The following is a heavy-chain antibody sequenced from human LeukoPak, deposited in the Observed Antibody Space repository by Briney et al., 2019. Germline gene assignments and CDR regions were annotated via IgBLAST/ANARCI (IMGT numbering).Heavy chain of an antibody. D-gene: IGHD6-19*01. J-gene: IGHJ5*02. V-gene: IGHV4-38-2*01. CDR1: GYSIRSGYQ. Sequence: SETLSLTCSVSGYSIRSGYQWGWIRQARGKGLEWIGRIYTSGSTNYNPSLRSRVTMSVDMSKNQFSLKMTSVTAADTAIYYCALWQWLVLWFDPWGQGTLVTVSS. CDR2: IYTSGST. CDR3: ALWQWLVLWFDP.